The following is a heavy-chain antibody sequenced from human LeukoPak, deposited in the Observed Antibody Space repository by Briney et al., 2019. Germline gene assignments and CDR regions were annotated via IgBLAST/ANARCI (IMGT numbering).Heavy chain of an antibody. CDR3: ARDQEGFDY. Sequence: ASVSVSCTASGYTFTSNYIHWVRHAPGQGLEWMGMIYPRDGSTSYSQKFQGRVTVTRDTSTSTVHMELSGLRPEDTAVYYCARDQEGFDYWGQGTLVTVSS. J-gene: IGHJ4*02. V-gene: IGHV1-46*01. CDR1: GYTFTSNY. CDR2: IYPRDGST.